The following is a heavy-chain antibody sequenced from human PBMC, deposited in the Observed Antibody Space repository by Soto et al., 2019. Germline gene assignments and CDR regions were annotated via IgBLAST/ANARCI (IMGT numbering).Heavy chain of an antibody. CDR2: ISSSSSYT. CDR1: GFTFSDYY. Sequence: QVQLVESGGGLVKPGGSLRLSCAASGFTFSDYYMSGIRQAPGKGLEWVSYISSSSSYTNYADSVKGRFTISRDNAKNSLYLQMTSLRAEDTAVYYCARYYDILTGPGYGMDVWGQGTTVTVSS. V-gene: IGHV3-11*05. D-gene: IGHD3-9*01. CDR3: ARYYDILTGPGYGMDV. J-gene: IGHJ6*02.